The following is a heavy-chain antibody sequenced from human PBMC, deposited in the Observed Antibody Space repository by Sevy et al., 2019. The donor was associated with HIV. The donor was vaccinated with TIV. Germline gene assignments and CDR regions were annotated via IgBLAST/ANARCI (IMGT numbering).Heavy chain of an antibody. CDR1: GFTFSSYW. V-gene: IGHV3-7*01. CDR2: IKQDRSEK. CDR3: ARLSVLVSAAYYFDY. D-gene: IGHD2-15*01. Sequence: GKSLKISCAASGFTFSSYWMSWVRQAPGKGLEWVANIKQDRSEKYNVDSVKGRFTISRDNAKNSLYLQMNSLRAEDTAVYYCARLSVLVSAAYYFDYWGQGTLVTVSS. J-gene: IGHJ4*02.